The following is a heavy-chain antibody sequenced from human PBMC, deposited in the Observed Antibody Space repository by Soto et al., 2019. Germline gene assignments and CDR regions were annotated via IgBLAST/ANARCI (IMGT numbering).Heavy chain of an antibody. V-gene: IGHV1-3*01. CDR2: ISNAGSGST. Sequence: QVHLVQSGAEVKKPGASVKVSCKTSGYPFPSFEGHWVRQAPGQRPEWMGGISNAGSGSTKYSQKFQDRLTSTGDRRATTVYMSLSSLTSEDTAIYYCARESSHYQDCFQNWGQGTLVTVSA. CDR1: GYPFPSFE. J-gene: IGHJ4*02. CDR3: ARESSHYQDCFQN. D-gene: IGHD2-21*02.